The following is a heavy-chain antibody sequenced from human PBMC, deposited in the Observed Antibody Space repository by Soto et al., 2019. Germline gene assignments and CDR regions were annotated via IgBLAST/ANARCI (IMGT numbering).Heavy chain of an antibody. V-gene: IGHV4-4*02. J-gene: IGHJ5*02. D-gene: IGHD3-10*01. Sequence: SQTCSVRYAVSSGTIETVYWCGWVRQSPRRGLEWIGETSHDGVTNYNPSLEGRVTISIDKSKNQFYLDLNSVTAADTAMYYCARIGDFTRPGCIVGWFAPWGPVTPVTVS. CDR1: SGTIETVYW. CDR2: TSHDGVT. CDR3: ARIGDFTRPGCIVGWFAP.